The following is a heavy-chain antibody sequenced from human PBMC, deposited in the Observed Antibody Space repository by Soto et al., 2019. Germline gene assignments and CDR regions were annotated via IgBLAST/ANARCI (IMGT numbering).Heavy chain of an antibody. CDR2: IYYSGSP. D-gene: IGHD2-2*01. Sequence: PSETLSLTCTVSGGSISRGDYYWRWIRQHPGKGKEKIGNIYYSGSPYYNQSLKKRVTISVDTSKNRFSLKLSSVTAADTAVYYCVRVPGPWGQGTLVTVSS. CDR3: VRVPGP. V-gene: IGHV4-31*03. CDR1: GGSISRGDYY. J-gene: IGHJ5*02.